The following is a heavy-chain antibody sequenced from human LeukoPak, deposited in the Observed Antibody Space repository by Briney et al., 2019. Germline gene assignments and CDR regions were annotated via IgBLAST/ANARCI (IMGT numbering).Heavy chain of an antibody. Sequence: GRSLRLSCAASGFTFSSYAMHWVRQAPGKGLDWVAVISFDGSIKAYADSVKGQFTISRDNSKNTLYLQMNSLRPEDTAVYYCARELVAGTPDYFDYWSQGTLVTVSS. CDR2: ISFDGSIK. D-gene: IGHD6-19*01. CDR3: ARELVAGTPDYFDY. CDR1: GFTFSSYA. J-gene: IGHJ4*02. V-gene: IGHV3-30-3*01.